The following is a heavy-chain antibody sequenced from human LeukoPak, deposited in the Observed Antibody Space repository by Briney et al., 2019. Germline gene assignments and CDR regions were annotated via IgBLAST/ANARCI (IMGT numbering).Heavy chain of an antibody. Sequence: PGRSLRLSCAASGFTFSSYGMHWDRQAPGKVLEWVAVIWYDGSNKYYADSVKGRFTISRDNSKNTLYLQMNSLRAEDTAVYYCARESDTMVADPWGQGTLVTVSS. V-gene: IGHV3-33*01. CDR2: IWYDGSNK. D-gene: IGHD3-10*01. CDR3: ARESDTMVADP. CDR1: GFTFSSYG. J-gene: IGHJ5*02.